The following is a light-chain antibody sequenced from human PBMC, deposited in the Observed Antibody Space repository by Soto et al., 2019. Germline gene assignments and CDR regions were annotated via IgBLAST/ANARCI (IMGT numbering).Light chain of an antibody. Sequence: ETVLTQSPGTLSLSPGDRATLSCRASQIVSINYLAWYQQKPGQAPRLLIFGASSRTTGIPDRFSGSGSGTDFTLTISRLEPEDVAVYYCQQYGNSPLTFGGGTKVEIK. CDR1: QIVSINY. J-gene: IGKJ4*01. CDR3: QQYGNSPLT. CDR2: GAS. V-gene: IGKV3-20*01.